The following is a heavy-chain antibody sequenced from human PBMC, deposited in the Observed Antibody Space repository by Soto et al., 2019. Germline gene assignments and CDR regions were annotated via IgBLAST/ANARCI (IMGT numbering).Heavy chain of an antibody. CDR2: ITSDGSST. Sequence: EVPLVESGGGLVQPAGSLRLSCAASGFTFSNYWMHWVRQAPGKRLVWVSRITSDGSSTTYADSVKGRFTTSRDNAKNTLYLQMNSLRAEDTAVYYCAKEYSSSRYCDYWGQGTLVTVS. CDR3: AKEYSSSRYCDY. D-gene: IGHD6-6*01. J-gene: IGHJ4*02. V-gene: IGHV3-74*01. CDR1: GFTFSNYW.